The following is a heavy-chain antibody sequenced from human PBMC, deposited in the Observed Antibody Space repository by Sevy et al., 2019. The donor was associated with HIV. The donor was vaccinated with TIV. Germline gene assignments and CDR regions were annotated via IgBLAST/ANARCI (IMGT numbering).Heavy chain of an antibody. V-gene: IGHV3-15*01. D-gene: IGHD3-16*01. J-gene: IGHJ1*01. CDR2: IKSKSDGGTT. CDR1: GFTFNNVW. CDR3: TTGGSLFQH. Sequence: GGSLRLSCAASGFTFNNVWMSWVRQAPGKGLEWVAHIKSKSDGGTTDYAAPVRGRFTISRDVSKKTLYLKMNSLKTEDTAVYYCTTGGSLFQHWGQGTLVTVSS.